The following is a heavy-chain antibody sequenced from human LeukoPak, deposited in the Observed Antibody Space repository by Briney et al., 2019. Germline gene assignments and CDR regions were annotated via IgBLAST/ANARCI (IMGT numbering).Heavy chain of an antibody. V-gene: IGHV1-24*01. Sequence: GASVKVSCKVSGYTLTELSMHWVRQAPGKGLEWMGGFDPEDGETIYAQKFQGRVTMTEDTSTDTAYMELSSLRSEDTAAYYCATATRVHDYYFDYWGQGTLVTVSS. J-gene: IGHJ4*02. D-gene: IGHD5/OR15-5a*01. CDR1: GYTLTELS. CDR2: FDPEDGET. CDR3: ATATRVHDYYFDY.